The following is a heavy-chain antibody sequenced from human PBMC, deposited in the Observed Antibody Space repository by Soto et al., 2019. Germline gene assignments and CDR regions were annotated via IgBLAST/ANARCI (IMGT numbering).Heavy chain of an antibody. Sequence: LGGSLRLSCAASGFTFSSYWMHWVRQAPGKGLVWVSRINSDGSSTSYADSVKGRFTISRDNAKNTLYLQMNSLRAEDTAVYYCAREGITMIVGSYYYYYYGMDVWGQGTKVTVSS. CDR3: AREGITMIVGSYYYYYYGMDV. J-gene: IGHJ6*02. D-gene: IGHD3-22*01. V-gene: IGHV3-74*01. CDR2: INSDGSST. CDR1: GFTFSSYW.